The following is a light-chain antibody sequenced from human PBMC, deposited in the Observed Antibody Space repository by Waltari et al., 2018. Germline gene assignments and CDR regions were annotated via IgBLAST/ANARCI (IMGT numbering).Light chain of an antibody. V-gene: IGLV2-8*01. Sequence: QSALTQPPSASGSPGQSVTISCTGTSSDVGAYKYVSWYQQHPGKAPKLMIYEVSRRPSGVPDRVSGSKSGNTASLTVSGLQAEDEAEYFCSSYSGINNWLFGGGTKVTVL. CDR1: SSDVGAYKY. CDR3: SSYSGINNWL. CDR2: EVS. J-gene: IGLJ3*02.